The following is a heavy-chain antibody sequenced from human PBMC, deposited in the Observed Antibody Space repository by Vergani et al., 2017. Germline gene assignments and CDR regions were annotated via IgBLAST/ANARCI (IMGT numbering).Heavy chain of an antibody. CDR2: MTPNSGDT. CDR1: GYTFTSYD. Sequence: QVQLVKSGAEVKKPGASVKVSCKASGYTFTSYDINWVRQATGQGLEWMGWMTPNSGDTGYAQKFQGRVTMTRNISISTAYMELSSLRSEDMAVYYCASGYSRRLENYYYNYYIDVWGKATTVTVS. CDR3: ASGYSRRLENYYYNYYIDV. D-gene: IGHD6-13*01. J-gene: IGHJ6*03. V-gene: IGHV1-8*01.